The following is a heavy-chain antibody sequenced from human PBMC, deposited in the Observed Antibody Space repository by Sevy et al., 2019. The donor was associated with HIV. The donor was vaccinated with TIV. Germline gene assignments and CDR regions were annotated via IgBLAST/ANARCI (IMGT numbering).Heavy chain of an antibody. CDR2: IYYIGSG. D-gene: IGHD6-19*01. CDR3: ARLSGTSGWYLYSVDY. V-gene: IGHV4-59*01. J-gene: IGHJ4*02. CDR1: GASINSYY. Sequence: SETLSLSCTVSGASINSYYWSWIRQPPGKGLEFIGYIYYIGSGNYNPSLKSRVTMAIHTSNNQFSLELSCVTAADTAGYYCARLSGTSGWYLYSVDYWGLGTLVTVSS.